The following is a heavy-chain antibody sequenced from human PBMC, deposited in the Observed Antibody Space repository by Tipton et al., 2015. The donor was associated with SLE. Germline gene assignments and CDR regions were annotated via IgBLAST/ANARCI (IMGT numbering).Heavy chain of an antibody. Sequence: SLRLSCTASGFTFDDYGLSWVRQAPGKGLEWVSGISGSGGSTYYADSVKGRFTISRDNSKNTLYLQMNTLRAEDTAVYYCARRRGYYFDSWGQGTLVTVSS. V-gene: IGHV3-23*01. J-gene: IGHJ4*02. CDR1: GFTFDDYG. CDR3: ARRRGYYFDS. CDR2: ISGSGGST.